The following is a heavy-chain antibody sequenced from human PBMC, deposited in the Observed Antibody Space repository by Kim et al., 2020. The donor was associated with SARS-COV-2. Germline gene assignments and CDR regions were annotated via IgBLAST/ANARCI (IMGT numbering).Heavy chain of an antibody. J-gene: IGHJ4*02. CDR3: ASFIV. V-gene: IGHV3-53*01. Sequence: VIYSGGSTYYADSVKGRFTISRDKSKNTLYLQMNSLRAEDTAVYYCASFIVWGQGTLVTVSS. CDR2: IYSGGST. D-gene: IGHD1-26*01.